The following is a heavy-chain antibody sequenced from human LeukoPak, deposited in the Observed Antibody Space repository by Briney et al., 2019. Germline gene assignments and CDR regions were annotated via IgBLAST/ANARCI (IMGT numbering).Heavy chain of an antibody. CDR1: GDSVSSNSAA. Sequence: SQTPSLTCAISGDSVSSNSAAWNWIRQSPSRGLEWLGRTYYRSKWYNDYAVSVKSRITINPDTSKNQFSLQLNSVTPEDTAVYYCAREYCSGGSCYGGNWFDPWGQGTLVTVSS. CDR2: TYYRSKWYN. J-gene: IGHJ5*02. D-gene: IGHD2-15*01. V-gene: IGHV6-1*01. CDR3: AREYCSGGSCYGGNWFDP.